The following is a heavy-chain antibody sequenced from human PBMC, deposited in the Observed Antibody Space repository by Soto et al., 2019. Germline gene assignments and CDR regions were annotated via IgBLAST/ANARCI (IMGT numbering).Heavy chain of an antibody. CDR3: ARESNYDILTGYNNWFDP. CDR2: IYHSGST. J-gene: IGHJ5*02. CDR1: GYSISSGYY. V-gene: IGHV4-38-2*02. D-gene: IGHD3-9*01. Sequence: PSETLSLTCAASGYSISSGYYWGWIRQPPGKGLEWIGSIYHSGSTYYNPSLKSRVTISVDTSKNQFSLKLSSVTAADTAVYYCARESNYDILTGYNNWFDPWGQGTLVTVSS.